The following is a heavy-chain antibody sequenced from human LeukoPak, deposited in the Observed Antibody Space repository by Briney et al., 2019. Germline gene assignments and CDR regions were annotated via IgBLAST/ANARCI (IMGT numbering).Heavy chain of an antibody. Sequence: SQTLSLTCTVSGGSISSGGYYWSWIRQHPGKGLEWIGYIYYSGSTHYNPSLKSRVTISVDTSKNQFSLKLSSVTAADTAVYYCARAGSWQVQLWLRADDAFDIWGQGTMVTVSS. V-gene: IGHV4-31*03. J-gene: IGHJ3*02. D-gene: IGHD5-18*01. CDR3: ARAGSWQVQLWLRADDAFDI. CDR1: GGSISSGGYY. CDR2: IYYSGST.